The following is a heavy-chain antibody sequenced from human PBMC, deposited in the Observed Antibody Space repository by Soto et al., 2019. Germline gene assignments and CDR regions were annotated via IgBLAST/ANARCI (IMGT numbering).Heavy chain of an antibody. V-gene: IGHV1-69*13. J-gene: IGHJ6*02. CDR3: ARLHSHGTYGMDV. D-gene: IGHD5-18*01. Sequence: SGKVSCKASGGSFTYTLSWVRQAPGQGLEWMGGIIPIFGTTNYAQKFQDRVTITADESTKTAYMELKTLRSQDTAVYYCARLHSHGTYGMDVWGQGTKVTVS. CDR1: GGSFTYT. CDR2: IIPIFGTT.